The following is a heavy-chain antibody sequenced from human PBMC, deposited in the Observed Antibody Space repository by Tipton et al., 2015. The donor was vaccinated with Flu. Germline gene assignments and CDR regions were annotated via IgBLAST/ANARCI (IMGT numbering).Heavy chain of an antibody. CDR1: GGSVSSGSYY. D-gene: IGHD3-3*01. V-gene: IGHV4-61*01. CDR2: IHHRGST. CDR3: ARGGSIFGLVLIRYFDY. J-gene: IGHJ4*02. Sequence: TLSLTCTVSGGSVSSGSYYWSWIRQPPGKGLEWIGYIHHRGSTNYNPSLKSRVTISVDTSKNQFSLKLSSVTAADTAVYYCARGGSIFGLVLIRYFDYWGQGALVTVSS.